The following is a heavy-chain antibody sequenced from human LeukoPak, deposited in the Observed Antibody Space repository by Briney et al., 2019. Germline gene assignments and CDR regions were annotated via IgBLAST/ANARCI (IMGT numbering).Heavy chain of an antibody. CDR3: AKRYYSDNSGYLGSLNY. CDR2: ISGSGGST. V-gene: IGHV3-23*01. D-gene: IGHD3-22*01. Sequence: GGSLRLSCSASGFTFSTFAMSWVRQAPGKGLEWVSGISGSGGSTYYADSVRGRFTISRDNSKNTVYLQMNSLRAEDTALSYSAKRYYSDNSGYLGSLNYWGQGILVTVSS. CDR1: GFTFSTFA. J-gene: IGHJ4*02.